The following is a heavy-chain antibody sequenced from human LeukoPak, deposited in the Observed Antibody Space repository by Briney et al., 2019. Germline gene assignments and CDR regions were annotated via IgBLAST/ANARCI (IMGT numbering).Heavy chain of an antibody. D-gene: IGHD6-13*01. J-gene: IGHJ4*02. Sequence: SETLSLTCTVSGGSISSYYWSWIRQPPGKGLEWIGYIYYTGSTDYNPSLKSRVAISVDTSKNQFSLKLNSVTAADTAVYYCARGSKAAPGTFDYWGQGTLVTVSS. CDR2: IYYTGST. CDR1: GGSISSYY. CDR3: ARGSKAAPGTFDY. V-gene: IGHV4-59*01.